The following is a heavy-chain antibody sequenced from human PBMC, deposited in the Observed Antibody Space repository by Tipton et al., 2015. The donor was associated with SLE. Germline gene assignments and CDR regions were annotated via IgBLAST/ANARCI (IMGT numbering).Heavy chain of an antibody. CDR1: GYTFPNYV. J-gene: IGHJ5*02. V-gene: IGHV1-18*01. D-gene: IGHD2-15*01. CDR2: ISAHNGNT. CDR3: VRDAVGWFDN. Sequence: QLVQSGAELKKPGASVKVSCKASGYTFPNYVLNWVRQAPGQGLEWMGWISAHNGNTKLQQKFQGRVLMTTDTSTNTAFMELRGLRYDDTALYYCVRDAVGWFDNWGQGTLVTVSP.